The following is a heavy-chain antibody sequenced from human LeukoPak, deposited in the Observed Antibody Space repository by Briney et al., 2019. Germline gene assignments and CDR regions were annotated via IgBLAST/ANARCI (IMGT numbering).Heavy chain of an antibody. V-gene: IGHV4-59*01. J-gene: IGHJ5*02. D-gene: IGHD5-18*01. CDR1: GGSISSYY. Sequence: SETLSLTCTVSGGSISSYYWSWIRQPPGKGLEWIGYIYYSGSTNYNPSLKSRVTISVDTSKNQFSLKLSSVTAADTAVHYCARVDTAMVFNWFDPWGQGTLVTVSS. CDR3: ARVDTAMVFNWFDP. CDR2: IYYSGST.